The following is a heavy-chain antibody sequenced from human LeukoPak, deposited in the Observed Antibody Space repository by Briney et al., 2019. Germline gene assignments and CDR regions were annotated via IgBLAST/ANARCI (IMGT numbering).Heavy chain of an antibody. CDR1: GGTFSSYA. J-gene: IGHJ4*02. CDR2: IIPIFGTA. V-gene: IGHV1-69*13. D-gene: IGHD5-18*01. CDR3: ARVDTAMVSFDY. Sequence: SVKVSCKASGGTFSSYAISWVRQAPGQGLEWMGGIIPIFGTANYAQKFQGRVTITADESTSTAYMELSSLRSEDTAVYYCARVDTAMVSFDYWGQGTLVTVSS.